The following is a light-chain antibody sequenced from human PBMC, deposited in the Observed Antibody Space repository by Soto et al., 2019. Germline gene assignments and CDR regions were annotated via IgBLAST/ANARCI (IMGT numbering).Light chain of an antibody. Sequence: HSALTQPASVSGSPGQSITISCTGTSSDVGGYSYVSWYQQHPGKAPKLMIYEVSNRPSGVSNRFSGSKSGNTASLTISGLQPEDEADYYCSSYTSSSTLVFGGGTKLTVL. CDR3: SSYTSSSTLV. CDR1: SSDVGGYSY. J-gene: IGLJ2*01. V-gene: IGLV2-14*01. CDR2: EVS.